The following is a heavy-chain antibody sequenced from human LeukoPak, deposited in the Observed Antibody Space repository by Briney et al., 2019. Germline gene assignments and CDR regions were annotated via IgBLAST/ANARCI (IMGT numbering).Heavy chain of an antibody. CDR3: ARMMVRGVIYWFDP. J-gene: IGHJ5*02. Sequence: PSETLSLTCTVSGGSISSGGYYWSWIRQHPGKGLEWIGYIYYSGSTNYNPSLKSRVTISVDTSKNQFSLKLSSVTAADTAVYYCARMMVRGVIYWFDPWGQGTLVTVSS. V-gene: IGHV4-61*08. CDR1: GGSISSGGYY. CDR2: IYYSGST. D-gene: IGHD3-10*01.